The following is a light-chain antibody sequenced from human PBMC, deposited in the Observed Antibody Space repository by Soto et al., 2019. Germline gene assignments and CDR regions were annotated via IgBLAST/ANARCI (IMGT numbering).Light chain of an antibody. J-gene: IGKJ1*01. V-gene: IGKV3-15*01. CDR1: QSVSSN. CDR2: GAS. CDR3: QQYNNWPLWT. Sequence: EIVMTQSPATLSVSPGGRATLSCRASQSVSSNLAWYQQKPGQTPRLLIYGASTRATVIPARFSGSGSGTESTLTISSLQSEDFAVYYCQQYNNWPLWTFGQGTKVEIK.